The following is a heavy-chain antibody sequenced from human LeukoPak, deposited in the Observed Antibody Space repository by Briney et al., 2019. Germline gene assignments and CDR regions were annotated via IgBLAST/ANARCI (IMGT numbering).Heavy chain of an antibody. CDR2: ISAYNGNT. D-gene: IGHD1-26*01. Sequence: GASVKVSCKASGYTFTSYGISWVRQAPGQGLEWMGWISAYNGNTNYAQKLQGRVTMTTDTSTSTAYMELRSLRSDDTAVYYCARDPLIVGATTLRYFDYWGQGTLVTVSS. CDR3: ARDPLIVGATTLRYFDY. CDR1: GYTFTSYG. J-gene: IGHJ4*02. V-gene: IGHV1-18*01.